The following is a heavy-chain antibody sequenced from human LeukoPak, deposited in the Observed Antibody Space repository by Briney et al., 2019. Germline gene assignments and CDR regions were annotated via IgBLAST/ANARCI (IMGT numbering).Heavy chain of an antibody. CDR1: GFTFSSYW. V-gene: IGHV3-74*01. D-gene: IGHD1-1*01. CDR2: IHSDGSST. Sequence: GGSLRLSCAASGFTFSSYWMHWVRQAPGKGLVWVPRIHSDGSSTSYADSVKGRFTISRDNAKNTLYLQMNSLRAEDTAVYYCARGPLTRLYYYYGMDVWGKGTTVTVSS. J-gene: IGHJ6*04. CDR3: ARGPLTRLYYYYGMDV.